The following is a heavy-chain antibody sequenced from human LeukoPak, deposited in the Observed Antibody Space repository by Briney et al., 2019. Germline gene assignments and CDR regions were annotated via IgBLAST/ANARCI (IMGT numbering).Heavy chain of an antibody. V-gene: IGHV3-30*18. CDR1: GFTFSSYG. CDR3: AKDSQWLVRDYYFDY. Sequence: GGSLRLSCAASGFTFSSYGMHWVRQAPGKGLEWVAVISYDGSNKYYADSVKGRFTISRDNSKNTLYLQLNSLRAEDTAVYYCAKDSQWLVRDYYFDYWGQGTLVTVSS. D-gene: IGHD6-19*01. J-gene: IGHJ4*02. CDR2: ISYDGSNK.